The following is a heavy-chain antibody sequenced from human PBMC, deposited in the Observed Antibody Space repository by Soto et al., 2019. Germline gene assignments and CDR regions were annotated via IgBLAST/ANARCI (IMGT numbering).Heavy chain of an antibody. CDR3: ARDRAAADDLGGFDY. D-gene: IGHD6-13*01. V-gene: IGHV3-33*01. CDR1: GFTFSNYG. J-gene: IGHJ4*02. Sequence: QVQLVESGGGVVQPGRSLRLSCTASGFTFSNYGMHWVRQAPGKGLEWVAVIWYDGSNRYYADSVKGRFTISRDNSKNTLYLLMNWLRAEDTAVYYCARDRAAADDLGGFDYWGQGTLVTVSS. CDR2: IWYDGSNR.